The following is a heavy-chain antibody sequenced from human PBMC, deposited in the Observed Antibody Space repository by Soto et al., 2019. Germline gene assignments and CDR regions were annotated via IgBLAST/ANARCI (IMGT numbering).Heavy chain of an antibody. CDR1: GFTVSINY. CDR3: ASGTEMALYYYYYYGMDV. J-gene: IGHJ6*02. Sequence: GSLRLSCAASGFTVSINYMSWVRQAPGKGLEWVSVIYSGGSTYYADSVKGRFTISRDNSKNTLYLQMDSLRAEDTAVYYCASGTEMALYYYYYYGMDVWGQGTTVTVSS. CDR2: IYSGGST. V-gene: IGHV3-53*01.